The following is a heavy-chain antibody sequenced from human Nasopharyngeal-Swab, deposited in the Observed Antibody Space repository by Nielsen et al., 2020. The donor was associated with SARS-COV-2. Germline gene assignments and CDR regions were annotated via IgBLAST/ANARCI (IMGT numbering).Heavy chain of an antibody. D-gene: IGHD4-17*01. J-gene: IGHJ4*02. Sequence: ASVKVSCKASGYTFTGYYMHWVRQAPGQGLEWMGWINPNSGGTNYAQKFQGRVTMTRDTSISTAYMELSRLRSDDTAVYYCARGDYDDHTHPTTFDYWGQGTLVTVSS. V-gene: IGHV1-2*02. CDR1: GYTFTGYY. CDR3: ARGDYDDHTHPTTFDY. CDR2: INPNSGGT.